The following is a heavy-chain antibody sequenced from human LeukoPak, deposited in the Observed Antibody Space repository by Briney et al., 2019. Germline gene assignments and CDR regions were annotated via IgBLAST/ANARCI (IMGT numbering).Heavy chain of an antibody. Sequence: SETLSLTCTVSGGSTSSYYWNWIRQPAGKGLEWIGRIYTSGSTNYNPSLKSRVTMSVDTSKNQFSLKLSSVTAADTAVYYCARVGPVGATDYWGQGTLVTVSS. CDR3: ARVGPVGATDY. J-gene: IGHJ4*02. CDR1: GGSTSSYY. V-gene: IGHV4-4*07. CDR2: IYTSGST. D-gene: IGHD1-26*01.